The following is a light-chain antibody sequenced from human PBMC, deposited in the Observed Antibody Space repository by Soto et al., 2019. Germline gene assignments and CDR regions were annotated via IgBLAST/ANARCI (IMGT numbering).Light chain of an antibody. CDR3: QSYDSSLSGSV. V-gene: IGLV1-40*01. CDR1: SSNIGAGYD. Sequence: QSVLTQPPSVSGAPGQRVTISCTGSSSNIGAGYDVHWYQQLPGTAPKLLIYGNSNRPSGVPDRFSGSKSGTSASLAITGLQTEDEADCYCQSYDSSLSGSVFGGGPKVTVL. CDR2: GNS. J-gene: IGLJ2*01.